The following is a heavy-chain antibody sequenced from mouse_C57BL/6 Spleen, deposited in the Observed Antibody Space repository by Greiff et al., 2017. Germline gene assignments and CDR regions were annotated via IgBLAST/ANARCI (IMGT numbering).Heavy chain of an antibody. V-gene: IGHV5-17*01. Sequence: DVMLVESGGGLVKPGGSLKLSCAASGFTFSDSGMHWVRQAPEKGLEWVAYISSGSSTIYYAATVQGRFTISRDNAKNTLFLQMTRMRAENTAMYYCARGDYGSSYVGYVDYWGQGTTRTVSS. J-gene: IGHJ2*01. D-gene: IGHD1-1*01. CDR1: GFTFSDSG. CDR2: ISSGSSTI. CDR3: ARGDYGSSYVGYVDY.